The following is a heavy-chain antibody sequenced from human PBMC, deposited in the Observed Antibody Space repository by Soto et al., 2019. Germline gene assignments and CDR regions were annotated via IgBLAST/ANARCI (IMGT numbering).Heavy chain of an antibody. CDR2: STHTGNT. J-gene: IGHJ4*02. CDR1: GYAFPHYV. Sequence: ASVKVSCKTSGYAFPHYVINWVRQAPGHGLEWMGFSTHTGNTNYAQNFQGRVVLTTDTSTSTAYMEVTSLRSDDTAVYYCARSGEHPLDYWGQGTPVTVSS. CDR3: ARSGEHPLDY. D-gene: IGHD1-26*01. V-gene: IGHV1-18*01.